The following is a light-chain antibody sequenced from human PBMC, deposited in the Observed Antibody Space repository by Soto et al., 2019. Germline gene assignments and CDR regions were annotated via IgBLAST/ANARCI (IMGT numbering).Light chain of an antibody. CDR1: QSVSSN. CDR3: QQSTNWPPYT. V-gene: IGKV3-15*01. J-gene: IGKJ2*01. Sequence: EIVMTQSPATLSVSPGERATLSCRASQSVSSNLAWYQQKPGQAPRLLIYGASTRATGFPARFSGSGSGTEFTLTISSLQSEDFAVYYCQQSTNWPPYTFGQGTKLEIK. CDR2: GAS.